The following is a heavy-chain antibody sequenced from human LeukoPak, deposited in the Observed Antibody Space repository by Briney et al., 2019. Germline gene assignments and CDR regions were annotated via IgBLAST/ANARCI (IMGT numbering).Heavy chain of an antibody. D-gene: IGHD3-22*01. Sequence: GGSLKLSCAASGFTFSSYAMGRVRQAPGKGLEWVSSITSSGAATYYADSVKGRFTISRDNSDNTLYLQMNSLRAEDTAVYYCAKDRPNYYGSNGHYYKLNGDCWGQGTLVTVSS. CDR1: GFTFSSYA. CDR2: ITSSGAAT. V-gene: IGHV3-23*01. J-gene: IGHJ4*02. CDR3: AKDRPNYYGSNGHYYKLNGDC.